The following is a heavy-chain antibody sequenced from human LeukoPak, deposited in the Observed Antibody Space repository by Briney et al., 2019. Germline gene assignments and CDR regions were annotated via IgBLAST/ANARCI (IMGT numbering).Heavy chain of an antibody. J-gene: IGHJ4*02. CDR2: ISGSGGST. Sequence: PGGSLRLSCAASGFTFSSYAMSWVRQAPGKGLEWVSAISGSGGSTYYADSVKGRFTISRDNSKNTLYLQMNSLRAEDTAVYYCARVGPYCGGDCYSYYFDYWGQGTLVTVSS. V-gene: IGHV3-23*01. CDR1: GFTFSSYA. D-gene: IGHD2-21*02. CDR3: ARVGPYCGGDCYSYYFDY.